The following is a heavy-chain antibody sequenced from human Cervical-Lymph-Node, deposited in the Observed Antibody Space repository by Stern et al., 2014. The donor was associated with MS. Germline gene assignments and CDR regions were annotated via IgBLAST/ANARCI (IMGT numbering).Heavy chain of an antibody. CDR1: GDTFKNCA. V-gene: IGHV1-69*06. CDR3: VRGLSGYDYWYFDL. J-gene: IGHJ2*01. CDR2: IMSTFEST. Sequence: KMMQSGAAVKKPGSSVNVSCKASGDTFKNCAVRWVRQGPGQPYAWMGGIMSTFESTTYAQKYRHSVTISADKSTTTVYMELSRLKSDDTAMYYCVRGLSGYDYWYFDLWGRGTLVTVSS. D-gene: IGHD5-12*01.